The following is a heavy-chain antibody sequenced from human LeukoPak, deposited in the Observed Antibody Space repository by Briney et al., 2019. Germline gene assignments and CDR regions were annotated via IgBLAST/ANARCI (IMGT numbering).Heavy chain of an antibody. CDR2: IYWDDDK. D-gene: IGHD3-16*02. V-gene: IGHV2-5*02. J-gene: IGHJ4*02. Sequence: GSGPTLVNPTQTLTLTCTFSGFSRSTSGVGGGWIRQPPGKALEWLALIYWDDDKRYSPSLKSRLTITKDTSQNQVVLTMTNMDPVDTATYYCAHKPEGNVWGSYRYFDYWGQGTLVTVSS. CDR3: AHKPEGNVWGSYRYFDY. CDR1: GFSRSTSGVG.